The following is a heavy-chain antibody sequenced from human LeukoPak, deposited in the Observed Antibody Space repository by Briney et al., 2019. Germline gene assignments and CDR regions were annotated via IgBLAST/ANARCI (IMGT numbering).Heavy chain of an antibody. Sequence: ASVKVSCKASGYTFTSYDINWVRQATGQGLEWMGWVNPNSGNTGYAQKFQGRVTMTRSTSINTACMELNSLTSEDTAVYYCARSSVGARRRIDYWGQGSLVTVSS. CDR3: ARSSVGARRRIDY. J-gene: IGHJ4*02. D-gene: IGHD1-26*01. CDR1: GYTFTSYD. V-gene: IGHV1-8*01. CDR2: VNPNSGNT.